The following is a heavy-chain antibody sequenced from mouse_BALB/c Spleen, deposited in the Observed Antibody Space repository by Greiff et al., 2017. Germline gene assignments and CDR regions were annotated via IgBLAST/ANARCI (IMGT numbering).Heavy chain of an antibody. CDR3: ARSWSGIRRGAMDD. Sequence: VQLQQSGPELMKPGASVKISCKASGYSFTSYYMHWVKQSHGKSLEWIGYIDPFNGGTSYNQKFKGKATLTVDKSSSTAYMHLSSLTSEDSAVYYCARSWSGIRRGAMDDWGQGTSVTVSS. CDR1: GYSFTSYY. D-gene: IGHD1-1*01. CDR2: IDPFNGGT. J-gene: IGHJ4*01. V-gene: IGHV1S135*01.